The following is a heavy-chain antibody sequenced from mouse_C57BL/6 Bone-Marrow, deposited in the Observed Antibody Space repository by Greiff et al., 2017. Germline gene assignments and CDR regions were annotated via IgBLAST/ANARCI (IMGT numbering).Heavy chain of an antibody. D-gene: IGHD4-1*01. V-gene: IGHV1-64*01. CDR1: GYTFTSYW. CDR2: IHPNSGST. Sequence: QVQLQQPGAELVKPGASVKLSCKASGYTFTSYWMHWVKQRPGQGLEWIGMIHPNSGSTNYNEKFKSKATLTVDKSSSTAYMQLSSLTSEDSAVYYCARELTGAPNGYYAMDYWGQGTSVTVSS. CDR3: ARELTGAPNGYYAMDY. J-gene: IGHJ4*01.